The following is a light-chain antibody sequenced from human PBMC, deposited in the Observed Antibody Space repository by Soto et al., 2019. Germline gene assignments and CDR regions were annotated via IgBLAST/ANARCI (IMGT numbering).Light chain of an antibody. Sequence: QSVLTQSASVSGSPGQSITISCTGTSSDIGDYNYVSWYQQHPGKAPKLMIYEVSYRPSGVSDRFSGSKSDNTASLTISGLQAEDEAHYYCSSHSSSSTLYVFGTGTKVTVL. CDR3: SSHSSSSTLYV. CDR1: SSDIGDYNY. J-gene: IGLJ1*01. CDR2: EVS. V-gene: IGLV2-14*01.